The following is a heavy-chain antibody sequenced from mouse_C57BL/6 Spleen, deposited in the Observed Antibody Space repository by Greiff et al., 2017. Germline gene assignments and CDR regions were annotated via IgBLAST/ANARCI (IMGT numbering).Heavy chain of an antibody. CDR2: IYPRDGST. CDR1: GYTFTDHT. Sequence: VQLQQSDAELVKPGASVKISCKVSGYTFTDHTIHWVKQRPEQGLEWIGYIYPRDGSTKYNEKFKGKATLTADKSSSTAYMQLNSLTSEDSAVYFCARWDYGSPYAMDYWGQGTSGTVSS. D-gene: IGHD1-1*01. J-gene: IGHJ4*01. CDR3: ARWDYGSPYAMDY. V-gene: IGHV1-78*01.